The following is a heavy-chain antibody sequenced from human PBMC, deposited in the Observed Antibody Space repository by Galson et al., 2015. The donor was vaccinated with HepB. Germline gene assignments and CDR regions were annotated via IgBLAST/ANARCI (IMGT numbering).Heavy chain of an antibody. CDR2: ITVVGDT. Sequence: SLRLSCAASGFVFSSYDMNWVRQVKGKGLEWVAGITVVGDTKYLGSVKGRVTISRDNAKKSLNLQMSNLRDGDTAVYYCARVGLWSRGNHRYVRGGMDVWGQGTTVTVS. CDR3: ARVGLWSRGNHRYVRGGMDV. CDR1: GFVFSSYD. V-gene: IGHV3-13*04. D-gene: IGHD3-16*02. J-gene: IGHJ6*02.